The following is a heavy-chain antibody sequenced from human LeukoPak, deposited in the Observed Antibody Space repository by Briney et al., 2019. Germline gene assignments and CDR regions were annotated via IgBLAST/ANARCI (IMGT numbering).Heavy chain of an antibody. V-gene: IGHV3-7*01. J-gene: IGHJ3*02. D-gene: IGHD6-19*01. CDR1: GFTFSSYW. Sequence: GALRLSCAASGFTFSSYWMSWVRQAPGKGLEWVANIKQDGSEKYYVDSVKGRFTISRDNAKNSLYLQMNSLRAEDTAVYYCARCSSGFWSAFDIWGQGTMVTVSS. CDR2: IKQDGSEK. CDR3: ARCSSGFWSAFDI.